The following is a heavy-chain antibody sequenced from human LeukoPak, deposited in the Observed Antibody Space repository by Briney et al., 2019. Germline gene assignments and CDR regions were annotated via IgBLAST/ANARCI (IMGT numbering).Heavy chain of an antibody. J-gene: IGHJ4*02. CDR1: GDSFIAHH. CDR3: VRENWYYDS. CDR2: ILPHSGDT. Sequence: ASVKVSCKVSGDSFIAHHMHWVRQAPGQGLEWMGRILPHSGDTNFVQKFQGRVTMTRDMSEATAYMELSGLHFDDTAVYYCVRENWYYDSWGQGTLITVSS. V-gene: IGHV1-2*06. D-gene: IGHD3-16*01.